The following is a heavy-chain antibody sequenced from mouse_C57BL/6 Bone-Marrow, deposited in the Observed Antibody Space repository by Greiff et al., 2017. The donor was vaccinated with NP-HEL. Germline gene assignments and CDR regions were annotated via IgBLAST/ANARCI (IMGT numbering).Heavy chain of an antibody. CDR3: ATTVVERILDY. D-gene: IGHD1-1*01. V-gene: IGHV1-19*01. CDR1: GYTFTDYY. CDR2: INPYNGGT. Sequence: VQLQQSGPVLVKPGASVKMSCKASGYTFTDYYMNWVKQSHGKSLEWIGVINPYNGGTSYNQKFKGKATLTVDKSSSTAYMELNSLTSEDSAVYYCATTVVERILDYWGQGTTLTVSS. J-gene: IGHJ2*01.